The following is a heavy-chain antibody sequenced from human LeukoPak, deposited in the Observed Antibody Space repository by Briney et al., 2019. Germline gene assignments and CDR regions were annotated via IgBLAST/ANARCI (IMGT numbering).Heavy chain of an antibody. CDR1: GFIFSNYG. CDR3: AREWGRIAVAGGPGY. Sequence: GGSLRLSCEASGFIFSNYGMHWVRQAPGKGLEWLALIWYDGQTKFYADSVKGRFTISRDNSGNTLFLHMTRRRVEDTAVYYCAREWGRIAVAGGPGYWGQGSLVTVSS. J-gene: IGHJ4*02. V-gene: IGHV3-33*01. D-gene: IGHD6-19*01. CDR2: IWYDGQTK.